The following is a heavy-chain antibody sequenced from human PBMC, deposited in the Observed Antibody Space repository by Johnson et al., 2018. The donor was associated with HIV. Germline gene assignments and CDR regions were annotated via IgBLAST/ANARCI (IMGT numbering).Heavy chain of an antibody. CDR3: AKELADSSGYYADAFDI. CDR2: INWNGGST. D-gene: IGHD3-22*01. V-gene: IGHV3-20*04. CDR1: GFTFDDYG. J-gene: IGHJ3*02. Sequence: MQLVESGGGVVRPGGSLRLSCAASGFTFDDYGMSWVRQAPGKGLEWVSGINWNGGSTYYADSVKGRFTISRDNSKNTLYLQMNSLRAEDTAVYYCAKELADSSGYYADAFDIWGQGTMVTVS.